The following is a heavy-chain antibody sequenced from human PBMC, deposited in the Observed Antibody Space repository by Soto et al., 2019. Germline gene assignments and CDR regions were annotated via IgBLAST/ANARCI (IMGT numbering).Heavy chain of an antibody. V-gene: IGHV3-72*01. J-gene: IGHJ4*02. CDR3: ARYSGSYRRGLDY. D-gene: IGHD1-26*01. CDR1: GFTFSGYY. CDR2: SRNKDNSYYT. Sequence: PGGSLRLSCAASGFTFSGYYMDWVRQAPGKGLEWIGRSRNKDNSYYTEYAASVKGRFIISRDESRNSLYLQMNSLKTEDTAVYYWARYSGSYRRGLDYWGQGTLVTVSS.